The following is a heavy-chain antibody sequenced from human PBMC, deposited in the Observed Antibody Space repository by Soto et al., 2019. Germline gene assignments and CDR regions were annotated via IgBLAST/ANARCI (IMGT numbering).Heavy chain of an antibody. CDR3: ARDPSSGWYGGGGY. CDR1: GFTFSSYA. J-gene: IGHJ4*02. V-gene: IGHV3-23*01. CDR2: ISGSGGST. Sequence: EVQLLESGGGLVQPGGSLRLSCAASGFTFSSYAMSWVRQAPGKGLEWVSAISGSGGSTYYADSVKVRFTISRDNSKNALYLQMNSLRAEDTAVYYWARDPSSGWYGGGGYWGQGTLVTVSS. D-gene: IGHD6-19*01.